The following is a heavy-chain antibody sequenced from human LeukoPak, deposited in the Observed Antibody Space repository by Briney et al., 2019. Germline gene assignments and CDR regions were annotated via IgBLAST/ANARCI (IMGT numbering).Heavy chain of an antibody. J-gene: IGHJ4*02. CDR2: INHSGST. CDR1: GGSFSGYY. D-gene: IGHD1-26*01. V-gene: IGHV4-34*01. CDR3: ASGGATTSPGDY. Sequence: PSETLSLTCAVYGGSFSGYYWSWIRQPPGKGLEWIGEINHSGSTNYNPSLKSRVTISVDTSKNQFSLKLSSVTAADTAVYYCASGGATTSPGDYWGQGTPVTVSS.